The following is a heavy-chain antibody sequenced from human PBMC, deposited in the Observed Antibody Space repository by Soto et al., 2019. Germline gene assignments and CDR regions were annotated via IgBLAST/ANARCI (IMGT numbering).Heavy chain of an antibody. J-gene: IGHJ1*01. V-gene: IGHV4-61*01. CDR3: ARVKRRTYGSGSYSHAEYFQH. D-gene: IGHD3-10*01. CDR2: IYYSGST. CDR1: GGSVSSGSYY. Sequence: SETLSLTCTVSGGSVSSGSYYWSWIRQPPGKGLEWIGYIYYSGSTNYNPSLKSRVTISVDTSKNQFSLKLSSVTAADTAVYYCARVKRRTYGSGSYSHAEYFQHWGQGTLVTVSS.